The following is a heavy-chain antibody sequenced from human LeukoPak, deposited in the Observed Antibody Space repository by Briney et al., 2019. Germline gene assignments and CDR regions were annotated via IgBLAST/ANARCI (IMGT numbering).Heavy chain of an antibody. CDR3: AKEQRGPSVTPEAFDI. CDR2: ISGSGGST. J-gene: IGHJ3*02. D-gene: IGHD4-17*01. CDR1: GFTFSSYA. Sequence: TGGSLRLSCAASGFTFSSYAMTWVRQAPGKGLEWVSAISGSGGSTYYADSVKGRFTISRDNSKNTLYLQMNSLRAEDTAVYYCAKEQRGPSVTPEAFDIWGQGTMVTVSS. V-gene: IGHV3-23*01.